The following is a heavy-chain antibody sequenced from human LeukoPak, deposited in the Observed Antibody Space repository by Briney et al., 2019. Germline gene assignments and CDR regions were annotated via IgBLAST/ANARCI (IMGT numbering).Heavy chain of an antibody. D-gene: IGHD3-10*01. Sequence: GASVKVSCTASGYTFTTYDINLVRHAPGQGLEWLGYINTSSGNTGYARKFQGIVTITRTTSISTSYMELRRLRYEDTAVYYCARRSGSGRHPFHVWGQGTLVAVSS. J-gene: IGHJ3*01. V-gene: IGHV1-8*03. CDR1: GYTFTTYD. CDR3: ARRSGSGRHPFHV. CDR2: INTSSGNT.